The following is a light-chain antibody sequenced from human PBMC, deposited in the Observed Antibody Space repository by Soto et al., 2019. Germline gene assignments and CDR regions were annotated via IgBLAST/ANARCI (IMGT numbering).Light chain of an antibody. V-gene: IGKV1-5*03. J-gene: IGKJ1*01. Sequence: DIQMTQSPSTLSAYVGDRVTITCRASQSVSSWLAWYQQKPGKAPNLLIYTASSLESGVPSRFSGSGSGTEFTLTISSLQPDDFATYYCQQYNSAWTFGQGTKLDIK. CDR1: QSVSSW. CDR3: QQYNSAWT. CDR2: TAS.